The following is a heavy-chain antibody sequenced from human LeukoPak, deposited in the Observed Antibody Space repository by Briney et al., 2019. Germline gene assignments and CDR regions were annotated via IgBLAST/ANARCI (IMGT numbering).Heavy chain of an antibody. CDR2: IYYSGST. CDR3: ARDPAIAAAGFDY. V-gene: IGHV4-59*01. D-gene: IGHD6-13*01. Sequence: SETLSLTCTVSGGSISSYYWSWIRQPPGKGLEWIGYIYYSGSTNYNPSLKSRVTISVDTSKNQFSLKLSSVTAADTAVYYCARDPAIAAAGFDYWGQGTLVTVCS. CDR1: GGSISSYY. J-gene: IGHJ4*02.